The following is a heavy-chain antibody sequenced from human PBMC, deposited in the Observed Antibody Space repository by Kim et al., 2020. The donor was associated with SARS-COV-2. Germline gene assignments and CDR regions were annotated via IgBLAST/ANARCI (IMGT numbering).Heavy chain of an antibody. CDR3: ARGPSLIAVAGNFDY. D-gene: IGHD6-19*01. V-gene: IGHV4-34*01. J-gene: IGHJ4*02. Sequence: PSLKSRVPISVDTSKNQFSLKLSSVTAADTAVYYCARGPSLIAVAGNFDYWGQGTLVTVSS.